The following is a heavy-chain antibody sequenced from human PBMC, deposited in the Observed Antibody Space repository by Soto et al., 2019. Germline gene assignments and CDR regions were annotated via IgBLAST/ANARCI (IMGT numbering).Heavy chain of an antibody. V-gene: IGHV1-8*01. Sequence: QVQVVQYRAEVKKPGASVKVSCKTSGYTFTDYDINWVRQATGQGLEWMGWVSPGNGNAGYAPQFQGRVTMTSDTSISTVYMELSSLTSEDTAVYFCEVTTGYWGQGTMVTVSS. CDR2: VSPGNGNA. CDR3: EVTTGY. CDR1: GYTFTDYD. D-gene: IGHD2-21*02. J-gene: IGHJ4*02.